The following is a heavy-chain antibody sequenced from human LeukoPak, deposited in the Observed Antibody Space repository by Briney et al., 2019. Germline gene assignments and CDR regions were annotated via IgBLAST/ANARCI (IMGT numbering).Heavy chain of an antibody. Sequence: SETLSLTCTVSGGSISSYYWSWIRQPPGKGLEWIGYIYYSGSTNYNPSLKSRVTISVDTSKNQCSLKLSSVTAADTAVYYCARERTSVLFDYWGQGTLVTVSS. V-gene: IGHV4-59*01. CDR3: ARERTSVLFDY. J-gene: IGHJ4*02. CDR2: IYYSGST. D-gene: IGHD2-2*01. CDR1: GGSISSYY.